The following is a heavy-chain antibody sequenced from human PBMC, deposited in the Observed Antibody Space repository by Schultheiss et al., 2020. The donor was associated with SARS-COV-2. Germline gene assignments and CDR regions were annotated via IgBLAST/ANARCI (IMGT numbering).Heavy chain of an antibody. CDR3: ARATFGAGIFFNTDH. CDR2: IKQDGSEK. V-gene: IGHV3-7*03. J-gene: IGHJ4*02. D-gene: IGHD3-10*01. CDR1: GFTFSSYW. Sequence: GGSLRLSCAASGFTFSSYWMSWVRQAPGKGLEWVANIKQDGSEKYYVDSVKGRFTISRDNAKNSLYLQMNSLRAEDTAVYFCARATFGAGIFFNTDHWGQGTLVTVSS.